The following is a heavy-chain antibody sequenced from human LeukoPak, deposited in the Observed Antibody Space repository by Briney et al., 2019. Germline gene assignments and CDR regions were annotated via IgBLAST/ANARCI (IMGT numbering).Heavy chain of an antibody. CDR2: INSKTDGGTT. D-gene: IGHD2-15*01. CDR3: AAYFSGYCSGGSCSVFFDY. J-gene: IGHJ4*02. CDR1: GFTFSDAW. V-gene: IGHV3-15*01. Sequence: GGSLRLSCAASGFTFSDAWMSWVRQAPGKGLEWVGRINSKTDGGTTDYAAPVKGRFTISRDDSKNSLYLTMNSLKTKDIAVYYCAAYFSGYCSGGSCSVFFDYWDQGTLVNVSS.